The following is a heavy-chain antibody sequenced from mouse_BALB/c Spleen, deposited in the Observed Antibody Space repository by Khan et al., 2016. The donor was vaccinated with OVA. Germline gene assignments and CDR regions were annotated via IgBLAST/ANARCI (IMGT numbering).Heavy chain of an antibody. Sequence: EVQLQESGPELGKPGASVKMSCKPSGYIFTNYVLHWVQQKPGQGLEWIGYINPYNGGTKYNEKFKGKATLASDKSSITAYLELSSLTSEDSAVDYCARGNWQSYYFDYWGQGTTLTLSS. J-gene: IGHJ2*01. V-gene: IGHV1S136*01. CDR2: INPYNGGT. D-gene: IGHD4-1*01. CDR3: ARGNWQSYYFDY. CDR1: GYIFTNYV.